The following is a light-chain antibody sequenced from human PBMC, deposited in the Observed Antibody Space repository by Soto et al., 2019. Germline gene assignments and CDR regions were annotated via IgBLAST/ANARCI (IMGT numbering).Light chain of an antibody. Sequence: IVMTQSPATLSVSPGERATLSCRASQSIRSNLAWYQQKPGQAPRLLIYAASTRATGIPARFSGSGSGTEFTLTISSLHSEDFAVYYCQQYNNSWTFGQGTKVEIK. CDR1: QSIRSN. CDR3: QQYNNSWT. CDR2: AAS. V-gene: IGKV3-15*01. J-gene: IGKJ1*01.